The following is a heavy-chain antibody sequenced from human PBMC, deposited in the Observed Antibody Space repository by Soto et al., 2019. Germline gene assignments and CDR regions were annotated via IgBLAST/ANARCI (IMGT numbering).Heavy chain of an antibody. CDR3: AGGNFRY. Sequence: GSLKVSCKASGYNFNTFCIYCVRQATVHGLERMGWMNPNSGNTGYAQELRGRVTMTRNTSNTTAYMELTSLTSDDTGVYYCAGGNFRYWGQGTLVTVSS. J-gene: IGHJ4*02. V-gene: IGHV1-8*02. CDR1: GYNFNTFC. CDR2: MNPNSGNT.